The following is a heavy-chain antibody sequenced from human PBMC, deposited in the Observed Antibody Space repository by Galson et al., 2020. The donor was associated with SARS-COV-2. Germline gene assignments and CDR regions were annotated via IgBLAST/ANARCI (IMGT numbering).Heavy chain of an antibody. V-gene: IGHV3-21*01. CDR2: ISSSSSYI. Sequence: GGSLRLSCAASGFTFSTYTMNWVRQAPGKGLEWVSSISSSSSYIYYADSVKGRFTISRDNAKNSLYLQMNSLRAEDTAVYYCARVTGFYYYMDVWGKGTTVTVS. J-gene: IGHJ6*03. CDR3: ARVTGFYYYMDV. CDR1: GFTFSTYT.